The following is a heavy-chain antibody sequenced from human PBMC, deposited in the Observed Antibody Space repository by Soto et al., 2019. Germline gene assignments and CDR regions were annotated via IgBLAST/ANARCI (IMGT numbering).Heavy chain of an antibody. CDR3: ARDGGLYYDILTGYYSNWFDP. V-gene: IGHV6-1*01. D-gene: IGHD3-9*01. Sequence: PSQTLSLTCAISGDSVSSNSAAWNWIRQSPSRGLEWLGRTYYRSKWYNDYAVSVKSRITINPDTSKNQFSLQLNSVTPEDTAVYYCARDGGLYYDILTGYYSNWFDPWGQGTLVTVSS. J-gene: IGHJ5*02. CDR1: GDSVSSNSAA. CDR2: TYYRSKWYN.